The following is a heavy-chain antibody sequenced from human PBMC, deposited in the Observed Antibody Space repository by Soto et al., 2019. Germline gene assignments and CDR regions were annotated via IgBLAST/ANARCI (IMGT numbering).Heavy chain of an antibody. Sequence: GGSLRLSCAASVFNFGAFAVNWVRQAPGKGLEWVSGISVSDAFIYYADSVRGRLSISRDASENILYLQMNSLRVDDTALYYCTRETVAGITGLDYWGPGTLVTVSS. CDR2: ISVSDAFI. CDR3: TRETVAGITGLDY. D-gene: IGHD1-20*01. J-gene: IGHJ4*02. V-gene: IGHV3-23*01. CDR1: VFNFGAFA.